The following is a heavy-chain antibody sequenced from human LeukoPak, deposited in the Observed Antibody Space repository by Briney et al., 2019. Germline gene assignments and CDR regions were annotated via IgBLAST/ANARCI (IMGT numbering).Heavy chain of an antibody. V-gene: IGHV4-30-4*01. J-gene: IGHJ4*02. CDR2: IYYSGST. CDR3: ASVRDSSGYFTH. D-gene: IGHD3-22*01. Sequence: SQTLSLTCTVSGGSISSGDYYWSWIRQPPGKGLEWIGYIYYSGSTYYNPSLKSRVTISVDTSKNQFSLKLSSVTAADTAVYYCASVRDSSGYFTHWGQGALVTVSS. CDR1: GGSISSGDYY.